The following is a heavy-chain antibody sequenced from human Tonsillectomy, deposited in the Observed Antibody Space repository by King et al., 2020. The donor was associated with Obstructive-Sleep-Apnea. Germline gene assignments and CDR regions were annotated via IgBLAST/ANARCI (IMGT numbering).Heavy chain of an antibody. J-gene: IGHJ2*01. D-gene: IGHD3-22*01. CDR1: GFTFNNYA. CDR2: ISYGGSNK. CDR3: ARPRHYYDSSGYPDWYFDL. Sequence: QLQESGGGVVQPGRSLRLSCAASGFTFNNYAMNWVRQAPGKGLEWVALISYGGSNKYYADSVNGRFTISGDDSKNTRNLQMNSRRPEDPAVYYCARPRHYYDSSGYPDWYFDLWGRGTLVTVSS. V-gene: IGHV3-30*04.